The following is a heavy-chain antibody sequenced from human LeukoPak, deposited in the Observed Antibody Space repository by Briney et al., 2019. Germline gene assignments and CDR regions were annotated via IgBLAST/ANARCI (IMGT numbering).Heavy chain of an antibody. J-gene: IGHJ4*02. CDR3: AGDHGGDKTGYYISFFDY. V-gene: IGHV1-69*05. Sequence: EASVKVSCKASGGTFSSYAISWVRQAPGQGLEWMGGIVPIFGTANYAQKFQGRVTITTDESTSTAYMELSSLRSEDTAVYHCAGDHGGDKTGYYISFFDYWGQGTRVTVSS. CDR1: GGTFSSYA. CDR2: IVPIFGTA. D-gene: IGHD3-9*01.